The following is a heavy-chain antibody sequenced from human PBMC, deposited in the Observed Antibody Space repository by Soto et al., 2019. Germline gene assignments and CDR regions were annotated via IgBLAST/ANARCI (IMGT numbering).Heavy chain of an antibody. CDR1: GFTFSSHG. V-gene: IGHV3-23*01. Sequence: EVQLLESGGGLVQPGGSLRLSCAASGFTFSSHGTSWVRQAPGKGLELVSAISGSGDSTFYADSVKGRFTISRDNSKSTLYLQMNGLRAEDTAVYYCAKVRGAGGSKAYYYYGMDVWGQGTTVTVSS. CDR2: ISGSGDST. D-gene: IGHD3-10*01. CDR3: AKVRGAGGSKAYYYYGMDV. J-gene: IGHJ6*02.